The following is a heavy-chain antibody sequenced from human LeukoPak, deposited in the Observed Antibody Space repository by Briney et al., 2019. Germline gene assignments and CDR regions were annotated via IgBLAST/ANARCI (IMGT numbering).Heavy chain of an antibody. Sequence: SETLSLTCAVYNGSFSGYYWSWIRQPPGKGREWLGEINHRGRTYYNPSLLSRVTISVDTSKNQLSLKVTSVTAADTAVYYCARVTKGEWELLGYWGQGTLVTVSS. CDR2: INHRGRT. D-gene: IGHD1-26*01. J-gene: IGHJ4*02. CDR1: NGSFSGYY. V-gene: IGHV4-34*01. CDR3: ARVTKGEWELLGY.